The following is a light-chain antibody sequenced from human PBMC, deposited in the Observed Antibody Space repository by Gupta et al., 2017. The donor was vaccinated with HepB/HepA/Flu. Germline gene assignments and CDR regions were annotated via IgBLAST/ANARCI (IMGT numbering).Light chain of an antibody. V-gene: IGLV2-14*03. J-gene: IGLJ2*01. CDR2: DVS. CDR1: SSDVGGYNY. CDR3: SSYTSSSTPCV. Sequence: QSALPQPASVSGSPGQSITISCTGTSSDVGGYNYVSWYQQHPGKAPKLMIYDVSNRPSGVSNRFSGSKSGNTASLTISGLQAEDEADYYCSSYTSSSTPCVFGGGTKLTVL.